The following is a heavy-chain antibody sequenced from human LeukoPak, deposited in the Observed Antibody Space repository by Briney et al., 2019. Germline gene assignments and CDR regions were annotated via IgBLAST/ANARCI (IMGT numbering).Heavy chain of an antibody. CDR3: ARVRVRQLWLALRSYFDY. V-gene: IGHV4-34*01. CDR1: GGSFSDYY. D-gene: IGHD5-18*01. J-gene: IGHJ4*02. CDR2: ITHSGST. Sequence: SETLSLTCVVYGGSFSDYYWTWIRQPPGKGLEWIGEITHSGSTNYNPSLKSRVTISVDTSKNQFSLKLSSVTAADTAVYYCARVRVRQLWLALRSYFDYWGQGTLVTVSS.